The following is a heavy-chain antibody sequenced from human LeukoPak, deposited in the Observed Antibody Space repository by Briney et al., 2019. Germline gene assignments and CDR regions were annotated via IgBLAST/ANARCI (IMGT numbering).Heavy chain of an antibody. CDR2: IIPIFGTA. V-gene: IGHV1-69*05. Sequence: SVKVSCKASGGTFSSYAISWVRQAPGQGLEWMGGIIPIFGTANYAQKFQGRVTITTDESTSTAYMELSSLRSEDTAVYYCRTTGRDYYFDYWGQGTLVTVSS. CDR3: RTTGRDYYFDY. CDR1: GGTFSSYA. D-gene: IGHD4-11*01. J-gene: IGHJ4*02.